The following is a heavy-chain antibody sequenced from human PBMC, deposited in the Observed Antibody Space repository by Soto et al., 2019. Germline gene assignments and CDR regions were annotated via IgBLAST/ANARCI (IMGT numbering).Heavy chain of an antibody. D-gene: IGHD5-12*01. J-gene: IGHJ6*02. CDR3: ARERGEGVATIGDDYYYYGMDV. V-gene: IGHV1-69*06. CDR2: IIPIFGTA. CDR1: GGTFSSYA. Sequence: SVKVSCKASGGTFSSYAISWLRQAPGQGLEWMGGIIPIFGTANYAQKFQGRVTITADKSTSTAYMELSSLRSEDTAVYYCARERGEGVATIGDDYYYYGMDVWGQGTTVTVSS.